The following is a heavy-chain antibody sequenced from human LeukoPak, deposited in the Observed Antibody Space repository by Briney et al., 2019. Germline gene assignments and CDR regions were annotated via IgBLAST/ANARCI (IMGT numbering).Heavy chain of an antibody. D-gene: IGHD3-10*01. CDR1: GYTCTIYY. Sequence: GASVKVSCKAPGYTCTIYYMHWGRQGPGQGLEWMGISDPSGGGTSYSQKSQGRGTMTRDTSTSTVYMELSSLRYGDTAVYYCSYGSGSRWGQGTLVTVSS. J-gene: IGHJ4*02. CDR2: SDPSGGGT. V-gene: IGHV1-46*01. CDR3: SYGSGSR.